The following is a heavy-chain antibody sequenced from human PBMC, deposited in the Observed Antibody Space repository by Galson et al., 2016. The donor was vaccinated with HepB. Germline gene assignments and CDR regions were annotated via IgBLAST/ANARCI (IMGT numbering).Heavy chain of an antibody. J-gene: IGHJ4*02. CDR3: ARVPDVDQTFDF. CDR1: GGSISSGDYF. D-gene: IGHD2-2*01. Sequence: TLSLTCTVSGGSISSGDYFWSWIRQHPVTGLEWIGNIYYSGSTYYNPSLKSRLSISVDTSNNQFSLKLSSVTAADTVVYYCARVPDVDQTFDFWGQGTLVTVSS. CDR2: IYYSGST. V-gene: IGHV4-31*03.